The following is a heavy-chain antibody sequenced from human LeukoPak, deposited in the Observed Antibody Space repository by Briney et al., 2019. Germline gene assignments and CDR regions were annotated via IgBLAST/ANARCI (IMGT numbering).Heavy chain of an antibody. CDR2: IYYSGST. Sequence: SETLSLTCTVPGGSISSGDYYWSWIRQPPGKGLEWIGYIYYSGSTYYNPSLKSRVTISVDTSKNQFSLKLSSVTAADTAVYYCARETGGIAAAGTRYYYGMDVWGKGTTVTVSS. V-gene: IGHV4-30-4*01. J-gene: IGHJ6*04. CDR3: ARETGGIAAAGTRYYYGMDV. D-gene: IGHD6-13*01. CDR1: GGSISSGDYY.